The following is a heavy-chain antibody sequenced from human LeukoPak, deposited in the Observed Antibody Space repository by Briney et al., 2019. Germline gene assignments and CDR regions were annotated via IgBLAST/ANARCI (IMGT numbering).Heavy chain of an antibody. Sequence: GGSLRPSCAASGFTFSDSYMSWIRQTPGKGLEWLSYISSSSSDTNYADSVKGRFTISRDNAKNSLYLQMNSLRAEDTAVYYCARGSRTFELGVDYWGQGTLVTVSP. D-gene: IGHD6-6*01. V-gene: IGHV3-11*06. CDR3: ARGSRTFELGVDY. J-gene: IGHJ4*02. CDR1: GFTFSDSY. CDR2: ISSSSSDT.